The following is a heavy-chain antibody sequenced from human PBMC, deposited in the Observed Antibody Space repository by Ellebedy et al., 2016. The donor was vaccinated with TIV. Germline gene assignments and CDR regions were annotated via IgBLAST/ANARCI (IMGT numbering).Heavy chain of an antibody. V-gene: IGHV3-9*01. CDR2: ISWDKNSI. CDR3: VAMTRNALAAARLH. CDR1: GFSFIDYA. D-gene: IGHD6-13*01. J-gene: IGHJ4*02. Sequence: SLKISCAASGFSFIDYAMHWVRQAPGKGLEWVSGISWDKNSIGYVDSGKGRFTISRDNAKNSLYLLMNTLRTEDTALYYCVAMTRNALAAARLHWGQGILITVSS.